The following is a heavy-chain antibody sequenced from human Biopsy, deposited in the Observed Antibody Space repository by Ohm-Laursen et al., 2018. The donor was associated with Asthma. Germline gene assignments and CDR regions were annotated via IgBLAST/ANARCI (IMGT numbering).Heavy chain of an antibody. CDR3: ARAVDYSHYYGIDV. CDR1: GYTFNSAG. CDR2: ISVYNGNT. V-gene: IGHV1-18*01. D-gene: IGHD3-10*01. Sequence: ASVKVSCKTSGYTFNSAGITWVRQAPGQGLEWMGWISVYNGNTKVAQKLQDRVTMITDTSTSTAYMELRSLRSDDTAVYFCARAVDYSHYYGIDVWVQGTTVTVS. J-gene: IGHJ6*02.